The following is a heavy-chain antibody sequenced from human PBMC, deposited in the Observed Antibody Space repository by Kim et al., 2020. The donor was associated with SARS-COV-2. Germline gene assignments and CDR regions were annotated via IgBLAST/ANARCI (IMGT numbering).Heavy chain of an antibody. D-gene: IGHD3-22*01. Sequence: ASVKVSCKASGYTFTRYAMHWVRQAPGQRLEWMGWINAGNGKTKYSQKFQGRVTITRDTSASTAYMELSSLRSEDTAVYYCARALYYYDSSGSTQSDDAFDIWGQGKMVTVSS. J-gene: IGHJ3*02. V-gene: IGHV1-3*01. CDR1: GYTFTRYA. CDR3: ARALYYYDSSGSTQSDDAFDI. CDR2: INAGNGKT.